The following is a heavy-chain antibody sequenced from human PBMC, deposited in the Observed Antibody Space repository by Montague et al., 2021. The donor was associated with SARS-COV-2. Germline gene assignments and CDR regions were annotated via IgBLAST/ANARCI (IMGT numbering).Heavy chain of an antibody. V-gene: IGHV6-1*01. CDR2: TYYRSMWYN. CDR1: GDSVSSNSAA. J-gene: IGHJ5*02. CDR3: ARDDPYCTNGVCYTGNWFDP. Sequence: CAISGDSVSSNSAAWNWIRQSPSRGLEWLGRTYYRSMWYNDYAVSVKSRITINPDTSKNQSSLQLNSVTPEDTAVYYCARDDPYCTNGVCYTGNWFDPWGQGTLVTVSS. D-gene: IGHD2-8*01.